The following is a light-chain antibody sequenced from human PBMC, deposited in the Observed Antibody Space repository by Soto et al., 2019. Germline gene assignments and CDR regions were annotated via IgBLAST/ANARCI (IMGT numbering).Light chain of an antibody. CDR1: QGISSA. J-gene: IGKJ1*01. V-gene: IGKV1-13*02. CDR3: QHYNSYSRT. Sequence: AIQLTQSPSSLSASVGDRVTITCRASQGISSALAWYQQKPGKAPKLLIYDASSLESGVPSRFSGSGSGTDFTLTISSLQPDDFATYYCQHYNSYSRTFGQGTKVDIK. CDR2: DAS.